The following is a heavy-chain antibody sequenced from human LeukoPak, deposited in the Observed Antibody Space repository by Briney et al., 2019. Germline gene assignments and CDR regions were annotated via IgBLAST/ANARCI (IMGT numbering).Heavy chain of an antibody. D-gene: IGHD2-15*01. CDR1: GGSISGSSYY. J-gene: IGHJ4*02. V-gene: IGHV4-39*01. CDR3: ARTVVVIVPATLDY. Sequence: SETLSLTCTVSGGSISGSSYYWGWIRQPPGKGLEWLGTIYYSGSSYYAPSLKSRVTISVDTSKNQFSLKLNSVTAADTAFYFCARTVVVIVPATLDYWGQGTLVTVSS. CDR2: IYYSGSS.